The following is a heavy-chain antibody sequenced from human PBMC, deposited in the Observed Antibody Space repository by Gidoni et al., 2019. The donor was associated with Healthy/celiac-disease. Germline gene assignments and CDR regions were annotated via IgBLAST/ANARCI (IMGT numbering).Heavy chain of an antibody. CDR1: GFTFSSYA. V-gene: IGHV3-23*04. CDR3: AKGSGDYFDY. D-gene: IGHD1-1*01. J-gene: IGHJ4*02. Sequence: EVQLVESGGGLVQPGGSLSLSCAASGFTFSSYAMSWVRQDPGKGMEWVSAIIGSGGSTFYADSVKGRFTISRDNSKNTLYLQMNSLRAEDTAVYYCAKGSGDYFDYWGQGTLVTVSS. CDR2: IIGSGGST.